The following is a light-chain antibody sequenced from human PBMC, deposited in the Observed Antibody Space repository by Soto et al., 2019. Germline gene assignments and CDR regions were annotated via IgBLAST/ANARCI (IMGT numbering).Light chain of an antibody. Sequence: EIVLTQSPGTLSLSPGERATLSCRASQSVSSNYLAWYQQKPGQAPRLLIYGASRSATGIPDRFSGSGSGTVFTLTISKLEPEDFAVYYCQQYGRSLYTFGQGTKVDIK. CDR1: QSVSSNY. J-gene: IGKJ2*01. CDR3: QQYGRSLYT. CDR2: GAS. V-gene: IGKV3-20*01.